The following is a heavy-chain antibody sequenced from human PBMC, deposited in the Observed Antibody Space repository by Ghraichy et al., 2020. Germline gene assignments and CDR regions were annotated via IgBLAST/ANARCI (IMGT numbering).Heavy chain of an antibody. J-gene: IGHJ4*02. CDR3: VKDRQGSRGYDFDPYYFDY. CDR2: ISSNGGST. V-gene: IGHV3-64D*09. D-gene: IGHD5-12*01. Sequence: GGSLRLSCSASGFTFSSYAMHWVRQGPGKGLEYVSAISSNGGSTYYADSVKGRFTISRDNSKNTLYLQMSSLRAEDTAVYYCVKDRQGSRGYDFDPYYFDYWGQGTLVTVSS. CDR1: GFTFSSYA.